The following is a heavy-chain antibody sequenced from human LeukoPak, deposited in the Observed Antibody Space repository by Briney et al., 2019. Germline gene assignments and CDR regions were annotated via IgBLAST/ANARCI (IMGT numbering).Heavy chain of an antibody. D-gene: IGHD1-26*01. Sequence: PGGSLRLSCAASGFTFSKYGAWVRQAPGKGLEWVSAITSCGATYYADSVKGRFTISGDNSKNTLYLQMNSLGAEDTAVYYCANGRSESYHYWGRGTLVTVSS. CDR3: ANGRSESYHY. V-gene: IGHV3-23*01. CDR1: GFTFSKYG. CDR2: ITSCGAT. J-gene: IGHJ4*02.